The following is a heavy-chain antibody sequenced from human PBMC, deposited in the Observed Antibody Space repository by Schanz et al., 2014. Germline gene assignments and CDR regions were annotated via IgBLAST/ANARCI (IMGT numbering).Heavy chain of an antibody. CDR3: ARRLRGFDY. J-gene: IGHJ4*02. CDR2: IYTSGST. CDR1: GGSISSYY. D-gene: IGHD4-17*01. Sequence: QVQLQESGPGLVKPSETLSLTCTVSGGSISSYYWSWIRQPAGKGLEWIGRIYTSGSTNYNPSLRSRVPISGDTSKTQFPLKRSSVTAADTAVYYCARRLRGFDYWGQGTLVTVSS. V-gene: IGHV4-4*07.